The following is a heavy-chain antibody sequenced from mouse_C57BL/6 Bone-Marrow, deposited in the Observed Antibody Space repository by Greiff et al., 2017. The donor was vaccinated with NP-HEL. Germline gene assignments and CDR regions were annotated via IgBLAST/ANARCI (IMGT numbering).Heavy chain of an antibody. Sequence: QVQLQQSGPELVKPGASVKISCKASGYAFSSSWMNWVKQRPGKGLEWIGRIYPGDGDTNYNGKFKGKATLTADKSSSTAYMQLSSLTSEDSAVYFGERRSITTVVADYAMDYWGQGTSVTVSS. CDR2: IYPGDGDT. CDR1: GYAFSSSW. CDR3: ERRSITTVVADYAMDY. J-gene: IGHJ4*01. V-gene: IGHV1-82*01. D-gene: IGHD1-1*01.